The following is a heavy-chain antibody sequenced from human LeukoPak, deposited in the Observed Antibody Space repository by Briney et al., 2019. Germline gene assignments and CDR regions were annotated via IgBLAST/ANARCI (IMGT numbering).Heavy chain of an antibody. V-gene: IGHV3-9*01. D-gene: IGHD3-10*01. CDR1: GFIFDDYA. CDR2: ISWNSGSL. Sequence: GGSLRLSCAASGFIFDDYAMHWVRQAPGKGLEWVSGISWNSGSLAYADSVKGRFTISRDNAKSSLYLQMNSLRTEDTAWYYCARGLGGDQGYFDLWGRGTLATVSS. CDR3: ARGLGGDQGYFDL. J-gene: IGHJ2*01.